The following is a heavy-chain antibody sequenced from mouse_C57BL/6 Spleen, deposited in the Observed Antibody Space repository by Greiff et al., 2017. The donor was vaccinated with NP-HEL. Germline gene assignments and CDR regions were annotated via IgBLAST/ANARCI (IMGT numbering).Heavy chain of an antibody. V-gene: IGHV3-6*01. J-gene: IGHJ4*01. CDR1: GYSITSGYY. D-gene: IGHD1-1*02. CDR3: ASRYYDYYAMDY. Sequence: EVKLMESGPGLVKPSQSLSLTCSVTGYSITSGYYWNWIRQFPGNKLEWMGYISYDGSNNYNPSLKNRISITRDTSKNQFFLKLNSVTTEDTATYYCASRYYDYYAMDYWGQGTSVTVSS. CDR2: ISYDGSN.